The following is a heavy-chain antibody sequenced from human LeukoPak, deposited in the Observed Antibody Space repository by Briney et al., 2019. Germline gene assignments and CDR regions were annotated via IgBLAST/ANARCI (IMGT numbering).Heavy chain of an antibody. J-gene: IGHJ4*02. V-gene: IGHV3-30*18. CDR1: GFTFSSYG. D-gene: IGHD3-10*01. CDR2: ISYDGSNK. CDR3: ANIDVF. Sequence: GGSLRLSCAASGFTFSSYGMHWVRQAPGKGLEWVAVISYDGSNKYYADSVKGRFTIFRDNSKNTLYLQMNSLRAEDTAVYYCANIDVFWGQGTLVTVSS.